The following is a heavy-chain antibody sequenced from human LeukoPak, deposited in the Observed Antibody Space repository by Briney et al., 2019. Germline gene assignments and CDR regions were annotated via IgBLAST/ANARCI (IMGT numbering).Heavy chain of an antibody. CDR3: ARDLTHRWLQGFDP. J-gene: IGHJ5*02. CDR1: GGSISSYY. CDR2: IYYSGST. Sequence: SETLSLTCTVSGGSISSYYWSWIRQPPGKGLEWIGYIYYSGSTNYNPSLKSRVTISVDTSKNQFSLKLSSVTAADTAVYYCARDLTHRWLQGFDPWGQGTLVTVSS. V-gene: IGHV4-59*01. D-gene: IGHD5-24*01.